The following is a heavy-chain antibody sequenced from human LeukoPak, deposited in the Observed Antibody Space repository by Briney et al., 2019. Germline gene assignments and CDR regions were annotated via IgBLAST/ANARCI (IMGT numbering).Heavy chain of an antibody. V-gene: IGHV3-74*01. Sequence: GGSLRLSCAASGFTFSTYWMHWVRQAPGKGPVWVSRINSGASNTIYADSVKGRFTISRDNAKSTLYLQMNSLRAEGTAVYYCARSYGMDVWGQGTTVTVSS. J-gene: IGHJ6*02. CDR3: ARSYGMDV. CDR2: INSGASNT. CDR1: GFTFSTYW.